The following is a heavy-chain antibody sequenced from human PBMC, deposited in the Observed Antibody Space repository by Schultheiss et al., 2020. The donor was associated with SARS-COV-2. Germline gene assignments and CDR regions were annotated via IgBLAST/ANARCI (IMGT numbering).Heavy chain of an antibody. CDR1: GFTFSSYA. D-gene: IGHD3-10*01. CDR2: IYSGGST. J-gene: IGHJ4*02. Sequence: GGSLRLSCAASGFTFSSYAMSWVRQAPGKGLEWVSVIYSGGSTYYADSVKGRFTISRDNSKNTLYLQMNSLRAEDTAVYYCAKVIQLWLKKVTMVRGGRTDFDYWGQGTLVTVSS. V-gene: IGHV3-23*03. CDR3: AKVIQLWLKKVTMVRGGRTDFDY.